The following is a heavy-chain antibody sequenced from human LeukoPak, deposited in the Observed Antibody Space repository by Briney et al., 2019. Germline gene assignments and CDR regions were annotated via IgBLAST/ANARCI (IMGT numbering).Heavy chain of an antibody. J-gene: IGHJ5*02. CDR3: ARDRVVPAAKRGHGGWFDP. CDR2: INPSGGST. CDR1: GYTFTSYG. V-gene: IGHV1-46*01. D-gene: IGHD2-2*01. Sequence: ASVKVSCKASGYTFTSYGINWVRQAPGQGLEWMGIINPSGGSTSYAQKFQGRVTMTRDTSTSTVYMELSSLRSEDTAVYYCARDRVVPAAKRGHGGWFDPWGQGTLVTVSS.